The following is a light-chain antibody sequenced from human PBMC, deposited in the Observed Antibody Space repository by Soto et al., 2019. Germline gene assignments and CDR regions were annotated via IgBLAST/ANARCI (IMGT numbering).Light chain of an antibody. J-gene: IGKJ4*01. Sequence: EIVLTQSPATLSLSPGERATLSCRASQSVGSYFAWYQQKPCQAPRLLLYDAFSRATGIPARFSGSGSGTDFALTIGSLEPEDFAVDFCQQRSSWPLAFGGGTMVEIK. CDR1: QSVGSY. CDR2: DAF. V-gene: IGKV3-11*01. CDR3: QQRSSWPLA.